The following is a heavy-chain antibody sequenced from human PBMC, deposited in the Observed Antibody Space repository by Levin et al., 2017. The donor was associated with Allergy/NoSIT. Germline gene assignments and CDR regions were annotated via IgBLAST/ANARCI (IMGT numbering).Heavy chain of an antibody. CDR3: ATDAEGAPVITPGY. V-gene: IGHV3-11*01. J-gene: IGHJ4*02. CDR2: ISSSGTTI. CDR1: GFIFSNYY. Sequence: GGSLRLSCAASGFIFSNYYMSWIRQAPGRGLEWLSYISSSGTTIYYADSVKGRFTISRDNAKNSLYLQMNSLRVEDTAVYHCATDAEGAPVITPGYWGQGALVTVSS. D-gene: IGHD4-23*01.